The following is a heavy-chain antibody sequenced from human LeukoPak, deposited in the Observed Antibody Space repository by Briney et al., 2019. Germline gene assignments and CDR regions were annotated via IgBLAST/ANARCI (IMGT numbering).Heavy chain of an antibody. CDR1: GYTFTGYY. D-gene: IGHD4-17*01. Sequence: ASVKVSCKASGYTFTGYYMHSVRQAPGQGLEWMGWINPNSGGTNYAQKFQGWVTMTRDTSISTAYMELSRLRSDDTAVYYCARGENYGAQQGFDPWGQGTLVTVSS. CDR2: INPNSGGT. V-gene: IGHV1-2*04. J-gene: IGHJ5*02. CDR3: ARGENYGAQQGFDP.